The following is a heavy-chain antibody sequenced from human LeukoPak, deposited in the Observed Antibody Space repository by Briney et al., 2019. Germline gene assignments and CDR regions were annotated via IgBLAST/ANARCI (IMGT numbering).Heavy chain of an antibody. D-gene: IGHD6-13*01. Sequence: PSETLSLNCTVSGGSISRNSDYWGWIRQPPGKGLEWIRRIYTSGSTNYNPSLKSRVTMSVDTSKNQFSLKLSSVTAADTAVYYCARVGNSSSWYGALYYYMDVWGKGTTVTVSS. CDR3: ARVGNSSSWYGALYYYMDV. J-gene: IGHJ6*03. V-gene: IGHV4-39*07. CDR1: GGSISRNSDY. CDR2: IYTSGST.